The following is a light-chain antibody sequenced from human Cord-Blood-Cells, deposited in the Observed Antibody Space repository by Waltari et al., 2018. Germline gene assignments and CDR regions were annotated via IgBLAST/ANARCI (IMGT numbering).Light chain of an antibody. CDR1: SSDVGGYTY. Sequence: QSALTQPASVSGSPGQSITISCTGTSSDVGGYTYVSWNQQHPGKAPKLMIYEVSNRPSGVSNRFSGSKSGNTASLTISGLQAEDEADYYCSSYTSSSTLVFGTGTKVTVL. CDR2: EVS. CDR3: SSYTSSSTLV. V-gene: IGLV2-14*01. J-gene: IGLJ1*01.